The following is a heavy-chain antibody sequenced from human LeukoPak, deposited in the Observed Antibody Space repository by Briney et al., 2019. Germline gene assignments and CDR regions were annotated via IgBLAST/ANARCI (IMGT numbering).Heavy chain of an antibody. CDR1: GYRFTSYW. CDR3: ARHISSFSSSSYYFDY. V-gene: IGHV5-51*01. D-gene: IGHD6-6*01. CDR2: IYPGDSDT. J-gene: IGHJ4*02. Sequence: GESLMISCKGSGYRFTSYWIGWVRQMPGKGLEWMGIIYPGDSDTRYSPSFQGQVTISADKSISTAYLQWSSLKASDTAMYYCARHISSFSSSSYYFDYWGQGTLVTVSS.